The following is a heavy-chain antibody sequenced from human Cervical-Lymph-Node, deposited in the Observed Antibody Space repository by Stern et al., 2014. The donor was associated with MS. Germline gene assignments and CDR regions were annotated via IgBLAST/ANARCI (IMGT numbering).Heavy chain of an antibody. CDR2: IAAYNGDT. Sequence: DQLVESEAEVKKLGASVKVSCKASGYTFTSYGIAWVRQAPGQGLEWMGWIAAYNGDTNSAQKFQGRVTMTIEEATATGYMELRSLTSDDTAVYYCARVANRPPSPYWFVPWGQGTLVIVSS. CDR3: ARVANRPPSPYWFVP. V-gene: IGHV1-18*01. D-gene: IGHD2/OR15-2a*01. J-gene: IGHJ5*02. CDR1: GYTFTSYG.